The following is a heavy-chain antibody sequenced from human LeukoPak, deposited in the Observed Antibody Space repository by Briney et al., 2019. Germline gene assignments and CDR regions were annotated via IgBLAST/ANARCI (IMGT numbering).Heavy chain of an antibody. D-gene: IGHD3-22*01. Sequence: ASVKVSCKASGGTLSRYAISWVRQAPGQGLEWMGRIIPIFGTANYAQKFQGRVTITTDESTSTAYMELSSLRSEDTAVYYCAREGLVVVHLDYWGQGTLVTVSS. V-gene: IGHV1-69*05. CDR1: GGTLSRYA. CDR2: IIPIFGTA. J-gene: IGHJ4*02. CDR3: AREGLVVVHLDY.